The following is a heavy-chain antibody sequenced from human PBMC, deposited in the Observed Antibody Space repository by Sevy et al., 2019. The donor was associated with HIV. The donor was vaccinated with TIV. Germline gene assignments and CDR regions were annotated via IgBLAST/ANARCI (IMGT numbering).Heavy chain of an antibody. CDR2: MYHRGTT. J-gene: IGHJ4*02. CDR1: GDSIISSHW. V-gene: IGHV4-4*02. CDR3: AAAAGTDILGYYFGS. Sequence: SETLSLTCTVSGDSIISSHWWSWFRQTPGKGLERIGDMYHRGTTNYSPSLRNRVIRSVDTSKNQFSLKLTSVTAADTAVYYCAAAAGTDILGYYFGSWGQGTPVTVSS. D-gene: IGHD2-21*01.